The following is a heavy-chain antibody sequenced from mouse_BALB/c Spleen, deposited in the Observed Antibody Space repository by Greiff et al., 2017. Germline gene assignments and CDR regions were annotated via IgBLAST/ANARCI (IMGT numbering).Heavy chain of an antibody. J-gene: IGHJ2*01. D-gene: IGHD2-14*01. CDR3: ARRGYGDYFDY. CDR1: GFTFSSFG. Sequence: EVHLVESGGGLVQPGGSRKLSCAASGFTFSSFGMHWVRQAPGKGLEWVAYISSGSSTIYYADTVKGRFTISRDNPKNTLFLQMTSLRSEDTAMYYCARRGYGDYFDYWGQGTTLTVSS. CDR2: ISSGSSTI. V-gene: IGHV5-17*02.